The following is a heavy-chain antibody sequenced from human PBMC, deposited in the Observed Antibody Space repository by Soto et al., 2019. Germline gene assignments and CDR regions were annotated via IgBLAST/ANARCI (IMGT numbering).Heavy chain of an antibody. CDR1: GFSFSSYA. Sequence: PGGTLTLSCAASGFSFSSYAMSWVRQAPGKGLEWVSAISGSGGSTYYADSMKGRFTISRDNSKNTLYLQMNRLRAEDTVVYSCAKDYFDYYDSSGYYRDAFDIWGQGTMVTVSS. CDR3: AKDYFDYYDSSGYYRDAFDI. J-gene: IGHJ3*02. V-gene: IGHV3-23*01. D-gene: IGHD3-22*01. CDR2: ISGSGGST.